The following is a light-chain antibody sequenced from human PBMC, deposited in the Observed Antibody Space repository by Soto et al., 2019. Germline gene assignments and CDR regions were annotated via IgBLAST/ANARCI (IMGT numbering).Light chain of an antibody. CDR3: QQYYNWPRT. J-gene: IGKJ1*01. Sequence: TYPPTTLSLSPGQRSTLSCRASQSVSSYLAWYQQKPGQAPRLLIYGASTWGTGVPPRFTGSGSGTEFTLTINSLQPEDFAVYYCQQYYNWPRTFGQGTKVDI. CDR2: GAS. CDR1: QSVSSY. V-gene: IGKV3D-15*01.